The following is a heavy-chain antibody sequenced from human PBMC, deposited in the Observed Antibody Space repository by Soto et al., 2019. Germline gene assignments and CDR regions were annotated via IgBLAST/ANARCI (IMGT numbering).Heavy chain of an antibody. CDR3: ARVPDWNYAHFDC. J-gene: IGHJ4*02. CDR1: GDSVTSSHW. Sequence: PSETLSLTCAVSGDSVTSSHWWSWVRQPPGKGLEWIGDLYQSGSTSYNPSLRSRVTMSVDKSKNQFSLNLTSVTAADTALYYCARVPDWNYAHFDCWGQGTLVTVSS. V-gene: IGHV4-4*02. D-gene: IGHD1-7*01. CDR2: LYQSGST.